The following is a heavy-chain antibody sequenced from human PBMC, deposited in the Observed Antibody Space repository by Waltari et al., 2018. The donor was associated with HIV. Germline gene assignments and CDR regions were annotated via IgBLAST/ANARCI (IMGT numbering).Heavy chain of an antibody. Sequence: SHYWGWIRQPPGKGLEWFGTIYYSGTTYYNPSLRSRISMSVDKSKNQFSLKLTSVTAADTAVYYCARHYDFWSGSRQYYFDSWGQGTLVSVSS. D-gene: IGHD3-3*01. CDR2: IYYSGTT. V-gene: IGHV4-39*01. CDR3: ARHYDFWSGSRQYYFDS. J-gene: IGHJ4*02. CDR1: SHY.